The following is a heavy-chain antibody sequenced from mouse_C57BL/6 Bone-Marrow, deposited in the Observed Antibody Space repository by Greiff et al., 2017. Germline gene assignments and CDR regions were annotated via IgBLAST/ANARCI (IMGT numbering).Heavy chain of an antibody. Sequence: VQLQQSGPELVKPGASVKISCKASGYAFSSSWMNWVKQRPGQGLEWIGRISPGDGDTNYNGKFKGKATLTADKSSSTAYMQLSSLTSEDSAVYFCASGYYYGSSYSYYAMDYWGQGTSVTVSS. J-gene: IGHJ4*01. CDR1: GYAFSSSW. CDR2: ISPGDGDT. D-gene: IGHD1-1*01. CDR3: ASGYYYGSSYSYYAMDY. V-gene: IGHV1-82*01.